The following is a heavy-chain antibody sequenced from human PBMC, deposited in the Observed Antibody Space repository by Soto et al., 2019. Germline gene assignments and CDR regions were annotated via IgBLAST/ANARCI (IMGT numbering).Heavy chain of an antibody. J-gene: IGHJ6*02. V-gene: IGHV4-30-2*01. Sequence: SETLSLTCTVSNGSVSSGAYSWSWVRQPPGKGLEWIGYIYYSGTNYYTPSLKSRLTMSMDRANDHFSLNLTSVTAADTAMYFCARGHYYYGMDVWGQGITVTVSS. CDR1: NGSVSSGAYS. CDR2: IYYSGTN. CDR3: ARGHYYYGMDV.